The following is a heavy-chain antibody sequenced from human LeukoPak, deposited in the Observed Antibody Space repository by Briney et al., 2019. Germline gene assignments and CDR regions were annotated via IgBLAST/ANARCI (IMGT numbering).Heavy chain of an antibody. CDR3: GRRGDLYSGSYYPFDY. J-gene: IGHJ4*02. D-gene: IGHD1-26*01. Sequence: GESLKISCKGSGYSFTSYWIGWVRQMPGKGLEWMGIIYPGDSDTRYSPSFQGQVTISADKSISTAYLQWSSLKASDTAMYYCGRRGDLYSGSYYPFDYWGQGTLVTVSS. CDR2: IYPGDSDT. V-gene: IGHV5-51*01. CDR1: GYSFTSYW.